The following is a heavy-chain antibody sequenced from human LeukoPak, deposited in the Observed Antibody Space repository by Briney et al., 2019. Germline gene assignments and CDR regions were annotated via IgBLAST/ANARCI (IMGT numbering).Heavy chain of an antibody. CDR1: GGSISSYY. CDR3: AGVGYSFGYGDFDY. V-gene: IGHV4-59*01. Sequence: SETLSLTCTVSGGSISSYYWSWIRQPPGKGLEWIGYVYYSGSTTYNPSLKSRVTISVDTSKSQFSLKLSPVTAADTAVYFCAGVGYSFGYGDFDYWGQGTLVTVSS. D-gene: IGHD5-18*01. J-gene: IGHJ4*02. CDR2: VYYSGST.